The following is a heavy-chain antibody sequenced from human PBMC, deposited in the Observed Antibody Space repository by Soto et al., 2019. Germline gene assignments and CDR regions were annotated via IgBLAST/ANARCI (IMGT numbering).Heavy chain of an antibody. Sequence: GGSLRLSCAASGFTFSSYAMHWVRQAPGKGLEWVAVISCDGSNKYYADSVKGRFTISRDNPKNTLYLQMNSLRAEDTAVYYCARDVTAGYYYYYGMDVWGQGTTVTVSS. CDR2: ISCDGSNK. CDR3: ARDVTAGYYYYYGMDV. D-gene: IGHD3-16*01. J-gene: IGHJ6*02. CDR1: GFTFSSYA. V-gene: IGHV3-30-3*01.